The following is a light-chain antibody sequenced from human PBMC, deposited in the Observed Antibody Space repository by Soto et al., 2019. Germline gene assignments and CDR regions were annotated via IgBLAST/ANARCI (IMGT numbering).Light chain of an antibody. CDR2: AAS. Sequence: DIQMTQSPSSLSSSVVDMVTITCRASQSIANYLNWYQQKPGKAPKLLIYAASTLQSGVPSRFSGSGSGTDFTFTISSLQPEDIATYYCQQYDNLPLTFGGGTKVDI. J-gene: IGKJ4*01. CDR1: QSIANY. V-gene: IGKV1-33*01. CDR3: QQYDNLPLT.